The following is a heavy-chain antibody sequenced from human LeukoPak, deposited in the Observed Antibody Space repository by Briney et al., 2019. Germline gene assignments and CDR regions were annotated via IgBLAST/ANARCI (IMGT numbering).Heavy chain of an antibody. D-gene: IGHD4-17*01. J-gene: IGHJ4*02. V-gene: IGHV3-9*01. CDR1: GFTFDDYA. CDR3: AKDGQPTVTTVDY. CDR2: ISWNSGSI. Sequence: GGSLRLSCAASGFTFDDYAMHWVRQVPGKGLEWVSGISWNSGSIGYADSVKGRFTISRDNAKNSLYLQMNSLRAEDTALYYCAKDGQPTVTTVDYWGQGTLVTVSS.